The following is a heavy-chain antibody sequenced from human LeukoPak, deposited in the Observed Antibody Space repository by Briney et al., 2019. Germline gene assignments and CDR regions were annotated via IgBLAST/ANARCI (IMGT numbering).Heavy chain of an antibody. V-gene: IGHV1-69*05. J-gene: IGHJ3*02. CDR3: ASSKYYYDGSGRRQDAFDI. CDR1: GGTFSSYA. CDR2: IIPIFGTA. Sequence: ASVKVSCKASGGTFSSYAISWVRQAPGQGLEWMGGIIPIFGTANYAQKFQGRVTITTDESTSTAYMELSSLRSEDTAVYYCASSKYYYDGSGRRQDAFDIWGQGTMVTVSS. D-gene: IGHD3-22*01.